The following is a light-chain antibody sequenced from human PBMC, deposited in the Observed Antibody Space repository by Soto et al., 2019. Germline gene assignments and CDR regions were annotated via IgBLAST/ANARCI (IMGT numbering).Light chain of an antibody. CDR1: QSVTTF. CDR3: QQRINWPLT. Sequence: IVLTQSPVTLSLSPGERTTLSCRASQSVTTFLAWYQQKPGQAPRLLIYDVSNRATGIPTRFSGSWSGTDCTFTISSLEPEDFAVYYCQQRINWPLTFGGGTKVEIK. V-gene: IGKV3-11*01. J-gene: IGKJ4*01. CDR2: DVS.